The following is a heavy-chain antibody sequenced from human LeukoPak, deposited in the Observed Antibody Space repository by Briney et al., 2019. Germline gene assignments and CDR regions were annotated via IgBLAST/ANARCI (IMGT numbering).Heavy chain of an antibody. CDR1: GLSFNDDY. V-gene: IGHV3-11*04. Sequence: KSGGSLRLSCAAASGLSFNDDYMSWIRQAPGKGLEWVSYISSSSSTIYYADSVKGRFTISRDNAKNSLYLQLNSLRDEDTAVYYCARGNSGYDFPYWGQGTLVTVSS. J-gene: IGHJ4*02. CDR3: ARGNSGYDFPY. CDR2: ISSSSSTI. D-gene: IGHD5-12*01.